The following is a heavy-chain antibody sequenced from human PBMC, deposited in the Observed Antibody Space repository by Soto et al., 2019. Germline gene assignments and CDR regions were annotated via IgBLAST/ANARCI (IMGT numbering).Heavy chain of an antibody. Sequence: LRLSCAASGFTFSSYAMHWVRQAPGKGLEWVAVISYDGSNKYYADSVKGRFTISRDNSKNTLYLQMNSLRAEDTAVYYCARLYSGSHADFDYWGQGTLVTVSS. D-gene: IGHD1-26*01. CDR3: ARLYSGSHADFDY. J-gene: IGHJ4*02. V-gene: IGHV3-30-3*01. CDR2: ISYDGSNK. CDR1: GFTFSSYA.